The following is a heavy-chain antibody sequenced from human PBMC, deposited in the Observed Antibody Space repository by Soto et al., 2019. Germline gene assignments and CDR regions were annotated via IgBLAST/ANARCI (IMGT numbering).Heavy chain of an antibody. Sequence: QVQLVQSGAEVKKPGSSVKVSCKASGGTFSSYAISWVRQAPGQGLEWRGGIIPSFGTANYAQKFQGRVTITADESTSTAYMELSSLRSEDTAVYYCARDGPDYGMDVWGQGTTVTVSS. J-gene: IGHJ6*02. CDR1: GGTFSSYA. CDR3: ARDGPDYGMDV. CDR2: IIPSFGTA. V-gene: IGHV1-69*12.